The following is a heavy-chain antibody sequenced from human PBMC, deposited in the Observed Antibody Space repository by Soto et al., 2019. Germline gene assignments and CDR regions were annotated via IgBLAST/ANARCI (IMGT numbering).Heavy chain of an antibody. D-gene: IGHD3-9*01. CDR3: ARPYDILSPETLDY. Sequence: QVQLVQSGAEVKKPGASVKVSCKASGYTFTGYYMHWVRQAPGQGLEWMGWINPNSGCTNYAQKFQGRVTMTRDTSISTAYMELSRLRSDDTAVYYCARPYDILSPETLDYWGQGTLVTVSS. V-gene: IGHV1-2*02. CDR2: INPNSGCT. J-gene: IGHJ4*02. CDR1: GYTFTGYY.